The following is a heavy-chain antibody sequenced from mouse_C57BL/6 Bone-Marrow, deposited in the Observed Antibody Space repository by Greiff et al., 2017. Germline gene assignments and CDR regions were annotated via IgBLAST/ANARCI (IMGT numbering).Heavy chain of an antibody. V-gene: IGHV1-64*01. J-gene: IGHJ4*01. Sequence: QVQLQQPGAELVKPGASVKLSCKASGYTFPSYWMHWVKQRPGQGLEWIGMIHPNSGSTNYNEKFKSKAPLTVDKSSSTAYMQLSSLTSEDSAVYYCARDVYDGYVDYWGQGTSVTVSS. D-gene: IGHD2-3*01. CDR1: GYTFPSYW. CDR2: IHPNSGST. CDR3: ARDVYDGYVDY.